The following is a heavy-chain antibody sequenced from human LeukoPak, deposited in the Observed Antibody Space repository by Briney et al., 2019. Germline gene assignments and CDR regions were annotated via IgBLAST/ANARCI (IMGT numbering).Heavy chain of an antibody. D-gene: IGHD1-26*01. V-gene: IGHV4-59*08. CDR1: GGSISSYY. J-gene: IGHJ3*02. CDR2: IYYSGST. CDR3: ARLAYSGSYFFDAFDI. Sequence: SETLSLTCTVSGGSISSYYWSWIRQPPGKGLEWIGCIYYSGSTNYNPSLKSRVTISVDTSKNQFSLKLSSVTAADTAVYYCARLAYSGSYFFDAFDIWGQGTMVTVSS.